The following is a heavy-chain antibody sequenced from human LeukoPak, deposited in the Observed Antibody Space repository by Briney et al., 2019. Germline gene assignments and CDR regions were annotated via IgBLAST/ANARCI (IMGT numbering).Heavy chain of an antibody. Sequence: PGRSLRLSCAASGFTFSSYGMHWVRQAPGKGLEWVAVIWYDGSNKYYADSVKGRFTISRDNSKNTLYLQMNSLRAEDTAVYYCAREGLVALYYFDYWGQGPLVTVPS. J-gene: IGHJ4*02. CDR3: AREGLVALYYFDY. CDR2: IWYDGSNK. V-gene: IGHV3-33*01. CDR1: GFTFSSYG. D-gene: IGHD5-12*01.